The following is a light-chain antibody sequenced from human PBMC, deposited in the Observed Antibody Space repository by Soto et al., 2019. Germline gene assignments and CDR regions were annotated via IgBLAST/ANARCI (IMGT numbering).Light chain of an antibody. CDR3: SSYITTSRHV. J-gene: IGLJ1*01. V-gene: IGLV2-18*02. CDR1: SSDVGKYDR. CDR2: EVT. Sequence: QSALTQPPSVSGSPGQSVTISCTGTSSDVGKYDRVSWYQQFPGTAPKLIIYEVTNRPSGVPARFSGSKSGNTASLTISGLQAEYVADYYCSSYITTSRHVSGTGTKLTDL.